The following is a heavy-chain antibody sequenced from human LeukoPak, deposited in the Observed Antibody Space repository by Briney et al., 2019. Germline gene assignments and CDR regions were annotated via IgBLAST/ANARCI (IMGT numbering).Heavy chain of an antibody. CDR2: ISAYNGNT. J-gene: IGHJ3*01. CDR1: GYTFTSYG. Sequence: GASVKVSCKASGYTFTSYGISWVRQAPGQGLEWMGWISAYNGNTNYAQKLQGRVTMTTDTSTSTAYMELRSLRSDDTAVYYCARESEHSVSQVDFDLWGQGTMVTVSS. CDR3: ARESEHSVSQVDFDL. D-gene: IGHD2-15*01. V-gene: IGHV1-18*01.